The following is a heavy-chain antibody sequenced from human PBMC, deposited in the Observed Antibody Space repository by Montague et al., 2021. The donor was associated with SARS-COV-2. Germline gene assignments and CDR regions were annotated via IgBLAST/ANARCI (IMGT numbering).Heavy chain of an antibody. CDR1: GFSLSTSGMC. V-gene: IGHV4-31*03. Sequence: LVKPTQTLTLTCTFSGFSLSTSGMCVSWIRQPPGKALEWIGYIYYSGSTYYNPSLKSRVTISVDTSKNQFSLKLSSVTAADTAVYYCARVLGGYCSGGRCYRGCYFDLWGRGTLVTVSS. D-gene: IGHD2-15*01. CDR2: IYYSGST. CDR3: ARVLGGYCSGGRCYRGCYFDL. J-gene: IGHJ2*01.